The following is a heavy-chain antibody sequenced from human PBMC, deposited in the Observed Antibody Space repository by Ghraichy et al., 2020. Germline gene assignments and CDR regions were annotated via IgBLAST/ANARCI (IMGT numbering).Heavy chain of an antibody. D-gene: IGHD5-24*01. V-gene: IGHV4-30-4*01. CDR1: GGSISNDNYY. CDR3: AREIITPVASDAFDI. CDR2: IDYIGSA. Sequence: SETLSLTCTVSGGSISNDNYYWIWIRQPPGEGLEWIAYIDYIGSAYYNPSLKSRVTISVDTSKNQFSLKLSSVTAADTAVYYCAREIITPVASDAFDIWGQGTMVTVSS. J-gene: IGHJ3*02.